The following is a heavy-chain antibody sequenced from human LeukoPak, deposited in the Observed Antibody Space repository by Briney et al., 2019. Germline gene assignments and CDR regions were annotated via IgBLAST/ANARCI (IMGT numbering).Heavy chain of an antibody. V-gene: IGHV3-21*01. D-gene: IGHD3-16*02. Sequence: GGSLRLSCAASGFTFSSYSMNWVRQAPGKGLEWVSSISSSSYIYYADSVKGRFTISRDNAKNSLYLQMNSLRAEDTAVYYCAREPNYDYVWGSYRGRTDYWGQGTLVTVSS. CDR3: AREPNYDYVWGSYRGRTDY. J-gene: IGHJ4*02. CDR1: GFTFSSYS. CDR2: ISSSSYI.